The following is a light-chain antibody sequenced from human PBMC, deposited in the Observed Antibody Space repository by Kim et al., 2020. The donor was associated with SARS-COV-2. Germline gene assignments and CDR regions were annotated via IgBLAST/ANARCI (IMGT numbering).Light chain of an antibody. V-gene: IGLV3-21*04. CDR1: TIGSIG. CDR2: YVS. Sequence: PGTTAHISSVGNTIGSIGVNWSQQYPDKAPVLLISYVSDRPTGTPGRFSRSNSANAATLTTMRVGAADEVDYYCQVWDSTIDHRVVFGGGTQLTVL. J-gene: IGLJ3*02. CDR3: QVWDSTIDHRVV.